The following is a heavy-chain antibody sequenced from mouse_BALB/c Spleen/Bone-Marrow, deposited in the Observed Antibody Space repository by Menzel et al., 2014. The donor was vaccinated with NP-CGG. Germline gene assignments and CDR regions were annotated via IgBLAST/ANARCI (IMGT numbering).Heavy chain of an antibody. V-gene: IGHV5-6-3*01. J-gene: IGHJ2*01. CDR3: VRGNYGNYVDYFDF. D-gene: IGHD2-1*01. CDR1: GFTFSNYG. CDR2: INGNGGST. Sequence: DVQLVESGGGLVQPGGSLKLSCAASGFTFSNYGMSWDRQTPDKRLELVATINGNGGSTYYPDSVKGRFTISRDTAKNTLYLQMSSLKSEETAMYYCVRGNYGNYVDYFDFWGQGTTLTVSS.